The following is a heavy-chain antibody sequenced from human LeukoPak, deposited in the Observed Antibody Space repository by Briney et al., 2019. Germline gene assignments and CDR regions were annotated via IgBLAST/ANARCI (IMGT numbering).Heavy chain of an antibody. D-gene: IGHD2-21*02. Sequence: GGSLRLSCAASGFTFDDYAMHWVRQAPGKGLEWVSGISWNSGSIGYADSVKGRFTISRDNAKNSLYLQMNSLRAEDTALYYCAKDTAKYYYYYYMDVWGKGTTVTISS. CDR1: GFTFDDYA. J-gene: IGHJ6*03. CDR3: AKDTAKYYYYYYMDV. V-gene: IGHV3-9*01. CDR2: ISWNSGSI.